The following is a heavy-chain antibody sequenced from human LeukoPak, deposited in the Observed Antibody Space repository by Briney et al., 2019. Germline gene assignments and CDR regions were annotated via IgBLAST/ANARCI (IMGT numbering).Heavy chain of an antibody. V-gene: IGHV3-23*01. J-gene: IGHJ5*02. CDR2: ITSGGTST. D-gene: IGHD1-1*01. CDR1: GFTFSSYA. Sequence: GGSLRLSCAASGFTFSSYAMSWVRQAPGKGLEWVSAITSGGTSTYFADSVTGRFTVSRDNSKNTLYLQMNSLRAEDTAVYYCAKDLRLSSWVQLIFDPWGQETLVTVSS. CDR3: AKDLRLSSWVQLIFDP.